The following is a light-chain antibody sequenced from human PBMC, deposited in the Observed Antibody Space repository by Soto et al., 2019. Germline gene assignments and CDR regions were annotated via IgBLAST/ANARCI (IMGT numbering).Light chain of an antibody. J-gene: IGKJ1*01. CDR2: DAS. Sequence: IVLTQSPGTLSLSPGERATLSCRASQSVSSYLAWYQQKPGQAPRLLIYDASNRATGIPARFSGSGSGTDFTLTISSLEPEDFAVYYCQQRSNWPPTFGQGTKVDI. V-gene: IGKV3-11*01. CDR3: QQRSNWPPT. CDR1: QSVSSY.